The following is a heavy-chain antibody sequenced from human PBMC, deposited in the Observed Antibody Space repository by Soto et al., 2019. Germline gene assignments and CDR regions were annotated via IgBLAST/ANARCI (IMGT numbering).Heavy chain of an antibody. CDR3: AASIFYYGMDV. CDR1: GYTFTNYW. V-gene: IGHV5-51*01. J-gene: IGHJ6*02. Sequence: GESLKISCKGSGYTFTNYWIGWVRQMPGKGPEWMGIIYPGDSDTKYNPSFQGQVTISADKSITTTYLQWSSLKASDTAIYYCAASIFYYGMDVWGQGTTVTVS. CDR2: IYPGDSDT.